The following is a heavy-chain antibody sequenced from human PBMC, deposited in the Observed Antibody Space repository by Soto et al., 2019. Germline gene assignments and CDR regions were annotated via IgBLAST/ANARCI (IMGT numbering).Heavy chain of an antibody. CDR1: GGTFSSYT. J-gene: IGHJ4*02. V-gene: IGHV1-69*02. CDR2: IIPIPGIA. Sequence: QVQLVQSGAEVKNPGSSVTVSCKASGGTFSSYTISRVRQAPGQGLEWMGRIIPIPGIANYAQKIQGRVTIIADKFRSTAYMELSSLSSEKPAVYYCARLTYMEVVPSATWGQGTLVPVSS. D-gene: IGHD2-2*01. CDR3: ARLTYMEVVPSAT.